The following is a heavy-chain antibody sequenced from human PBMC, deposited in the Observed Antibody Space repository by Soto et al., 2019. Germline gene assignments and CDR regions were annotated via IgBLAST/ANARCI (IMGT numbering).Heavy chain of an antibody. CDR3: ARVVATVAGPYGMDV. V-gene: IGHV1-8*01. Sequence: ASVKVSCKASGYTFTSYDINWVRQATGQGLEWMGWMNPNSGNTGYAQKFQGRVTMTTDTSTSTAYMELRSLRSDDTAVYYCARVVATVAGPYGMDVWGQGTTVTVSS. D-gene: IGHD6-19*01. CDR2: MNPNSGNT. J-gene: IGHJ6*02. CDR1: GYTFTSYD.